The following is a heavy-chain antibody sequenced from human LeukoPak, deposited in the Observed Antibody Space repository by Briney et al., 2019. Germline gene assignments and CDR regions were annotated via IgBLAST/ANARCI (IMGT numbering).Heavy chain of an antibody. V-gene: IGHV3-30*02. D-gene: IGHD6-13*01. CDR3: AKEDQVAAGYYFDY. J-gene: IGHJ4*02. CDR1: GFTFSSYG. Sequence: PGGSLRLSCAASGFTFSSYGMHWVRQAPDKGLEWVAFIRYEGRSKYYADSVKGRFTISRDNSKNTLYLQMDSLRPEDTAVYYCAKEDQVAAGYYFDYWGQGTLVTVSS. CDR2: IRYEGRSK.